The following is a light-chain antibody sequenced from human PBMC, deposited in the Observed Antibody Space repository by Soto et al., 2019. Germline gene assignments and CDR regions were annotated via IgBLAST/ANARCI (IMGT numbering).Light chain of an antibody. V-gene: IGLV2-14*03. Sequence: QSALTQPACVSGSPGQSVTFSCTGTNNDVGAFDRVAWYQQHTGKAPKLVIYEVSKRPPGISNRFSGSKSGNTASLSISDLQAEDEADYSCTSYTVTDSVVFGGGTKLTVL. J-gene: IGLJ2*01. CDR3: TSYTVTDSVV. CDR2: EVS. CDR1: NNDVGAFDR.